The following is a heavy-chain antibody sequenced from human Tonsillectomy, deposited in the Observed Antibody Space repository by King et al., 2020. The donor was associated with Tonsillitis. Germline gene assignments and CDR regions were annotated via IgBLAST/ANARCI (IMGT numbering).Heavy chain of an antibody. CDR1: GFTISNYW. CDR2: IRQDGNSK. V-gene: IGHV3-7*01. J-gene: IGHJ3*01. CDR3: ARIKLGAPPQDVFDV. Sequence: VHLVESGGGLVQPGGSLRLSCAASGFTISNYWMSWVRQAPGKGLEWVANIRQDGNSKYYVDSVKGRFTISRDNAKNSLYLQTNSLRVEDTAVYFCARIKLGAPPQDVFDVWGRGTLVTVSS. D-gene: IGHD1-26*01.